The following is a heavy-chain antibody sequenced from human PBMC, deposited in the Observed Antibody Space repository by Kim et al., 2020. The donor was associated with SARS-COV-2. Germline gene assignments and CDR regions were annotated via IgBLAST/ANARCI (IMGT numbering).Heavy chain of an antibody. CDR3: ARHSRIVVVPAAILA. CDR2: IYYSGST. CDR1: GGSISSSSYY. Sequence: SETLSLTCTVSGGSISSSSYYWGWIRQPPGKGLEWIGSIYYSGSTYYNPSLKSRVTISVGTSKNQFSLKLSSVTAADTAVYYCARHSRIVVVPAAILAWGQGTLVTVSS. V-gene: IGHV4-39*01. D-gene: IGHD2-2*01. J-gene: IGHJ4*02.